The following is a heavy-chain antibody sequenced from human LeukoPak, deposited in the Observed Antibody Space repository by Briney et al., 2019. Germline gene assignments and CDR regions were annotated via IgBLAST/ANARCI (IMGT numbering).Heavy chain of an antibody. D-gene: IGHD3-22*01. Sequence: PSETLSLTCAVYGGSFNGYYWSWIRQPPGKGLEWIGEINHSGSTNYNPSLKSRVTISVDTSKNQFSLKLSSVTAADTAVYYCARYYYDSSGYSYYFDYWGQGTLVTVSS. J-gene: IGHJ4*02. CDR2: INHSGST. CDR1: GGSFNGYY. CDR3: ARYYYDSSGYSYYFDY. V-gene: IGHV4-34*01.